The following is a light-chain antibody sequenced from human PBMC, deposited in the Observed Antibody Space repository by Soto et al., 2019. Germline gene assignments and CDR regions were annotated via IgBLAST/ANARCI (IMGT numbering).Light chain of an antibody. CDR3: SSYAGSNNFVV. V-gene: IGLV2-8*01. J-gene: IGLJ2*01. CDR1: NSDVGGYNY. CDR2: ELS. Sequence: QSVLTQPPSASGSPGQSVTISCTGTNSDVGGYNYVSWYQQHPGKAPKLMIYELSKRPSGVPDRFSGSKSGNTASLTVSGLQDEDEADYYCSSYAGSNNFVVFGGGTKLTVL.